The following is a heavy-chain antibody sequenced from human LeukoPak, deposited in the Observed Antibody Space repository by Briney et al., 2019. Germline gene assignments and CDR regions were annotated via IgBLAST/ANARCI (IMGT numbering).Heavy chain of an antibody. V-gene: IGHV3-48*04. CDR1: GFTFSSYS. Sequence: GGSLRLSCAASGFTFSSYSMNWVRQAPGKGLKWVSYISSSSSTIYYADSVKGRFTISRDNAKNSLYLQMNSLRAEDTAVYYCARESRGSYSGGFDYWGQGTLVTVSS. CDR2: ISSSSSTI. J-gene: IGHJ4*02. CDR3: ARESRGSYSGGFDY. D-gene: IGHD1-26*01.